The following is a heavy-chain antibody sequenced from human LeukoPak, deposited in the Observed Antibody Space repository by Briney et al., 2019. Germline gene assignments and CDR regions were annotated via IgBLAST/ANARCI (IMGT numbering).Heavy chain of an antibody. J-gene: IGHJ4*02. Sequence: GGSLRLSCAASGFTVSSNYMSWVRQAPGKGLEWVSVIYSGGSTYYADSVKGRFTISRDNSKNTLYLQMNSLRAEDTAVYYCARIRKGYSSDYWGQGTLVTVSS. CDR3: ARIRKGYSSDY. D-gene: IGHD6-13*01. CDR1: GFTVSSNY. V-gene: IGHV3-53*01. CDR2: IYSGGST.